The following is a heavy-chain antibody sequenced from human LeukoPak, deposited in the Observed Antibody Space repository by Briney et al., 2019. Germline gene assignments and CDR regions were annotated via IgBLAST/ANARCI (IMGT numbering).Heavy chain of an antibody. V-gene: IGHV3-64D*09. J-gene: IGHJ4*02. CDR2: ISSNGGST. CDR1: GFTFSSYA. CDR3: VKAPHIVVVTALGDY. D-gene: IGHD2-21*02. Sequence: GGSLRLSCAASGFTFSSYAMHWVRQAPGKGLEYVSAISSNGGSTYYADSVKGRFTISRDNSKNTLYLQMSSLRAEDTAVYYCVKAPHIVVVTALGDYWGQGTLVTVSS.